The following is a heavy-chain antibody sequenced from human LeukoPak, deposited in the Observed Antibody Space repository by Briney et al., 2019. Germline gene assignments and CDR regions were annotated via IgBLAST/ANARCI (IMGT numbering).Heavy chain of an antibody. CDR2: ISNSGDST. CDR1: GFTFSSYA. CDR3: AKGSSNGCYFGLES. V-gene: IGHV3-23*01. D-gene: IGHD3-22*01. J-gene: IGHJ4*02. Sequence: GGSLRLSCAASGFTFSSYAMNWVRQAPGKGLEWVSVISNSGDSTYYADSVKGRFTISRDNSKNTLYLHVNTLRAEDAAVYYCAKGSSNGCYFGLESWGQGALVTVSS.